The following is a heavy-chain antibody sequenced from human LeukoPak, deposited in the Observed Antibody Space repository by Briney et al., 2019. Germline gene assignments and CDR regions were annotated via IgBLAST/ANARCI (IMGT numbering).Heavy chain of an antibody. J-gene: IGHJ4*02. Sequence: GGSLRLSCAASGFTFSSYGMHWVRQAPGKGLEWVAVISYDGSNKYYADSVKGRFTISRDNSKNTLYLQMNSLRAEDTAVYYCAEDLHSGYDPTFDYWGQGTLVTVSS. V-gene: IGHV3-30*18. D-gene: IGHD5-12*01. CDR1: GFTFSSYG. CDR2: ISYDGSNK. CDR3: AEDLHSGYDPTFDY.